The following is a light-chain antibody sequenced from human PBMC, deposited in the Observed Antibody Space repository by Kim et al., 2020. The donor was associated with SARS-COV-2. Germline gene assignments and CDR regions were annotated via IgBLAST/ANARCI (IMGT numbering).Light chain of an antibody. CDR2: KAS. CDR1: QSISSW. V-gene: IGKV1-5*03. Sequence: SASVGDRVTITCRASQSISSWLAWYQQKPGKAPTLLIYKASSLESGVPSRFSQSGSETEYTHTINSLQPDYFATYYCQQYKSYSYAIGQETELEI. J-gene: IGKJ2*01. CDR3: QQYKSYSYA.